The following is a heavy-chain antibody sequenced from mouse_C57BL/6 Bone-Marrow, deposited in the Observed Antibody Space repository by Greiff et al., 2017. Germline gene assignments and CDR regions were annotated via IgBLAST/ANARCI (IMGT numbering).Heavy chain of an antibody. V-gene: IGHV1-39*01. CDR1: GYSFTDYN. CDR2: INPNYGTT. D-gene: IGHD1-1*01. Sequence: VQLQQSGPELVKPGASVKISCKASGYSFTDYNMNWVKQSNGKSLEWIGVINPNYGTTSCNQKFKGKATLTVDQSSSTAYMQLNSLTSEDSAVYYSHYYGSSSWFAYWGQGTLVTVSA. J-gene: IGHJ3*01. CDR3: HYYGSSSWFAY.